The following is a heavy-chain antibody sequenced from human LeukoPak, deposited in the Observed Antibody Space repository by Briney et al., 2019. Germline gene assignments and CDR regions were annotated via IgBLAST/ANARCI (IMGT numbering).Heavy chain of an antibody. CDR2: IKQDGSEK. V-gene: IGHV3-7*01. CDR1: GFTFSSYW. J-gene: IGHJ6*03. Sequence: PGGSLRLSCAASGFTFSSYWMSWVRQAPGKGLEWVANIKQDGSEKYYVDSVKGRFTISRDNAKNSLYLQMNSLRAEDTAVYYCARGTYYYGSGSYYNVYYYYYMDVWGKGTTVTVSS. CDR3: ARGTYYYGSGSYYNVYYYYYMDV. D-gene: IGHD3-10*01.